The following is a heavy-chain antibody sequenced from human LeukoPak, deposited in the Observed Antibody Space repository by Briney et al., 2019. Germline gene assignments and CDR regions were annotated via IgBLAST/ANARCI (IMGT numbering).Heavy chain of an antibody. CDR3: ARLGAGPTYYDFWSGYSSFYFDY. CDR2: VYHSGST. D-gene: IGHD3-3*01. J-gene: IGHJ4*02. CDR1: GDSISSSSYY. Sequence: PSETLSLTCTVSGDSISSSSYYWGWIRQPPGKGLEWIGSVYHSGSTYHTPSLKSRVTISVDTSNNRFSLKLNSVTAADTAVYYCARLGAGPTYYDFWSGYSSFYFDYWGQGTLVTVSS. V-gene: IGHV4-39*02.